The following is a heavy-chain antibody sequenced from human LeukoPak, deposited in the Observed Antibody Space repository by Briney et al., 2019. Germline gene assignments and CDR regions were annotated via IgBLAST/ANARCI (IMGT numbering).Heavy chain of an antibody. CDR2: ISDDGNTK. Sequence: PGTSLRLSCAASGFTFRSYGMQWVRQAPGKGLEWVAYISDDGNTKYYVEFVKGRFTVSRDNSKSTLYLQMDSLRAVDTADYYCARGGSYYYFDFWGQGSLVSVSS. CDR1: GFTFRSYG. J-gene: IGHJ4*02. CDR3: ARGGSYYYFDF. D-gene: IGHD1-26*01. V-gene: IGHV3-30*03.